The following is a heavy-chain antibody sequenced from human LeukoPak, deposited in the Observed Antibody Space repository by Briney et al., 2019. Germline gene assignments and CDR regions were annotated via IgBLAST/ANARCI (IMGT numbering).Heavy chain of an antibody. D-gene: IGHD2-21*02. V-gene: IGHV1-2*02. CDR3: AREMVTPYYYGMDV. CDR1: GYTFTGYY. J-gene: IGHJ6*02. CDR2: INPNSGGT. Sequence: ASVKVSCKASGYTFTGYYMHWVRQAPGQGLEWMGWINPNSGGTNYAQKFQGRVTMTRDTSISTAYMELSRLGSDDTAVYYCAREMVTPYYYGMDVWGQGTTVTVSS.